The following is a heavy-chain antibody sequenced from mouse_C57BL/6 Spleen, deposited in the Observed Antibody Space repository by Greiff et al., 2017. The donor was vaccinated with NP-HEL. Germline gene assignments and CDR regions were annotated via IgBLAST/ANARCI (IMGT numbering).Heavy chain of an antibody. CDR1: GYGLGSCG. Sequence: QVQLQQSGPELVKPGASVKIYCKACGYGLGSCGGKLVEEVSGKGLEWIGRIYPGDGDTNYNGKFKGKATLTADKSSSTAYMQLSSLTSEDSAVYFCARDNSQRYAYWGQGTLVTVSA. CDR3: ARDNSQRYAY. CDR2: IYPGDGDT. V-gene: IGHV1-82*01. J-gene: IGHJ3*01.